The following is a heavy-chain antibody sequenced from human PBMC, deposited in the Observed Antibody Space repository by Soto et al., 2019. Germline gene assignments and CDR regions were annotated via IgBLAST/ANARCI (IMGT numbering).Heavy chain of an antibody. Sequence: GGSLRLSCAASGSTFSKYALTWVRQSPGKGLEWVSAINSYEHGPYYIDSARGRFTISRDNSKNMVYLQMNVLRADDSAVYYCARGGVYGGDHYYTAMDVWGQGTTVTVSS. J-gene: IGHJ6*02. CDR3: ARGGVYGGDHYYTAMDV. CDR2: INSYEHGP. V-gene: IGHV3-23*01. CDR1: GSTFSKYA. D-gene: IGHD3-3*01.